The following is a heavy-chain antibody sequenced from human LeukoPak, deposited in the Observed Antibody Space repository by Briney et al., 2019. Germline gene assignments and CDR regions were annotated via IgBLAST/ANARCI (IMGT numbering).Heavy chain of an antibody. CDR1: GGSFSGYY. CDR2: INHSVST. CDR3: ARQTVVLRYFDWSPGRASSRYYFDY. Sequence: SETLSLTCADYGGSFSGYYWSWVRQPPGEGLEWIAPINHSVSTPYNPPHKSRVTISVDMSKVQFSLKLSSVTAADTAVYYCARQTVVLRYFDWSPGRASSRYYFDYWGQGTRVTVSS. J-gene: IGHJ4*02. V-gene: IGHV4-34*01. D-gene: IGHD3-9*01.